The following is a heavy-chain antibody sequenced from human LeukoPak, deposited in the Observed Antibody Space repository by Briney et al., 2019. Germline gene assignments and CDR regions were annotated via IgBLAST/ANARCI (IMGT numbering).Heavy chain of an antibody. D-gene: IGHD3-22*01. CDR3: ARWEDYYDSSGYYYEDYFDY. CDR1: GYNFTGYY. Sequence: ASVKVSCKASGYNFTGYYMHWVRQAPGQGLEWMGWINPNSGGTNYAQKFQGRVTMTRDTSISTAYMELSRLRSDDTAVYYCARWEDYYDSSGYYYEDYFDYWGQGTLVTVSS. J-gene: IGHJ4*02. CDR2: INPNSGGT. V-gene: IGHV1-2*02.